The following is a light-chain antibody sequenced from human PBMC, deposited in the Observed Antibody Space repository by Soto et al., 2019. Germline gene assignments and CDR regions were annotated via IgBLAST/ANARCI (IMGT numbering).Light chain of an antibody. V-gene: IGKV3-20*01. CDR1: QRVSSSY. Sequence: EIVLTQSPGTLSLSPGERATLSCRASQRVSSSYLAWYQQKPGQAPRLLMYGASSRATGIPDRFSGSGSGTDFTLTINRLEPEDFAVYYCQQYGSSPRTFGQGTKVEI. CDR2: GAS. J-gene: IGKJ1*01. CDR3: QQYGSSPRT.